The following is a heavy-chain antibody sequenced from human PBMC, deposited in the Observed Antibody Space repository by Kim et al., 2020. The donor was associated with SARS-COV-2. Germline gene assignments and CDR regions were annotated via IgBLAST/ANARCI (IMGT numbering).Heavy chain of an antibody. V-gene: IGHV1-3*01. Sequence: ASVKVSCKASGYTFTSYAMHWVRQAPGQRLEWMGWINAGNGNTKYSQKFQVRVTITRDTSASTAYMELSSLRSEDTAVYYCARRWLQAASYFVYWGQGTLVTASP. CDR3: ARRWLQAASYFVY. CDR1: GYTFTSYA. CDR2: INAGNGNT. D-gene: IGHD5-12*01. J-gene: IGHJ4*02.